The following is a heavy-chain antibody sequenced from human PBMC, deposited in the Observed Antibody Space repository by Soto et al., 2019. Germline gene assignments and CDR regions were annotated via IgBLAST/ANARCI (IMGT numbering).Heavy chain of an antibody. CDR1: GGSISSGEYY. V-gene: IGHV4-30-4*01. CDR3: ARVPSP. CDR2: ISYSGST. Sequence: PSETLSLTCTVSGGSISSGEYYWTWIRQPPGKGLEWIGYISYSGSTHYSPSLKSRVSITVDTSKNQFSLNLASVSAEDTAVYYCARVPSPWGQGTLVT. J-gene: IGHJ5*02.